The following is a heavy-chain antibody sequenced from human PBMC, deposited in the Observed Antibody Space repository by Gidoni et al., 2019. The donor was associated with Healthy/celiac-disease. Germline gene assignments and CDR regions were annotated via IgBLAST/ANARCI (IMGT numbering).Heavy chain of an antibody. CDR1: GIPFDDYA. Sequence: EVQLVESGGGLVQPGRSLRLSCAASGIPFDDYAMHWVRQAPGKGLEWVSGISWNSGSIGYADSVKGRFTISRDNAKNSLYLQMNSLRAEDTALYYCAKEDYYDSFPYFQHWGQGTLVTVSS. CDR2: ISWNSGSI. D-gene: IGHD3-22*01. V-gene: IGHV3-9*01. CDR3: AKEDYYDSFPYFQH. J-gene: IGHJ1*01.